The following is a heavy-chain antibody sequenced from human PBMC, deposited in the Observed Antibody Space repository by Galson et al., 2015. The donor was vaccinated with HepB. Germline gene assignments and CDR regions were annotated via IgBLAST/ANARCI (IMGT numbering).Heavy chain of an antibody. CDR3: AKGFGSYFDYFDY. CDR1: GFTFSSYA. V-gene: IGHV3-23*01. Sequence: SLRLSCAASGFTFSSYAMSWVRQAPGKGLEWVSAISGSGGSTYYADSVKGRFTISRDNSKNTLYLQMNSLRAEDTAVYYCAKGFGSYFDYFDYWGQGTLVTVSS. D-gene: IGHD1-26*01. CDR2: ISGSGGST. J-gene: IGHJ4*02.